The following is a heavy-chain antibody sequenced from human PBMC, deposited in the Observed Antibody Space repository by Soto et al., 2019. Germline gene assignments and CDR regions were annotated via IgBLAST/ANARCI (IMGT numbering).Heavy chain of an antibody. CDR2: ISRSGRTI. CDR3: ARESPFDY. CDR1: GGSINSSSYY. J-gene: IGHJ4*02. V-gene: IGHV3-11*01. Sequence: LSLTCTVSGGSINSSSYYWGWIRQPPGKGLEWVSYISRSGRTIYYADSVKGRFTISRDNAKNSLYLQMNSLRAEDTAVYYCARESPFDYWGQGTLVTVSS.